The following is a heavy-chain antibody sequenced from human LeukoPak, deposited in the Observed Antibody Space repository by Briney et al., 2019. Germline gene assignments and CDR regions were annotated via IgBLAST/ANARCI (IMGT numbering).Heavy chain of an antibody. CDR3: ARRRGYSYGPRIYFDY. CDR2: ISSSSYI. V-gene: IGHV3-69-1*01. J-gene: IGHJ4*02. D-gene: IGHD5-18*01. CDR1: GFTFDDYG. Sequence: GGSLRLSCAASGFTFDDYGMSWVRQAPGKGLEWVSSISSSSYIYYADSVKGRFTISRDNAKNSLHLQMNSLRAEDTAVYYCARRRGYSYGPRIYFDYWGQGTLVTVSS.